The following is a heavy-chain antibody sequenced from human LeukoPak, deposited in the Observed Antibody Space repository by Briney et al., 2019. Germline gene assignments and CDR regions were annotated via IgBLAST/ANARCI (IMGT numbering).Heavy chain of an antibody. CDR1: GASVRSHF. J-gene: IGHJ3*01. D-gene: IGHD1-26*01. CDR2: VSNKGST. Sequence: PSETLSLTCRVSGASVRSHFWSWIRQTPGMGLEWIGYVSNKGSTAYNPSLRSRVTISLDAPKNEVSLNVRSVSAADTAVYYCAKDVSGTYYAFDVWGQGRTV. CDR3: AKDVSGTYYAFDV. V-gene: IGHV4-59*02.